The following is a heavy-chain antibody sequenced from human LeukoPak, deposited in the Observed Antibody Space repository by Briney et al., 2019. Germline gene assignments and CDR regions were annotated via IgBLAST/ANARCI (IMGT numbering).Heavy chain of an antibody. J-gene: IGHJ5*02. Sequence: ASVKVSCKASGYTFTSYDINWVRQATGQGLEWMGWMNPNSGNTGYAQKFQGRVTMTRNTSISTAYMELSSLRSEDTAVYYCARGKAVWMAWRWFDPWGQGTLVTVSS. V-gene: IGHV1-8*01. CDR2: MNPNSGNT. D-gene: IGHD3-16*01. CDR3: ARGKAVWMAWRWFDP. CDR1: GYTFTSYD.